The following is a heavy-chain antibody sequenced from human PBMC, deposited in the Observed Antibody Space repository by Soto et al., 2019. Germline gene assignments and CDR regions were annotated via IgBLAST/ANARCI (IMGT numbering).Heavy chain of an antibody. J-gene: IGHJ4*02. CDR2: ISGSGGST. Sequence: EVQLLESGGGLVQPGGSLRLSCAASGFTFSSYAMSWVRQAQGKELEWVSAISGSGGSTYYADSVKGRFTISRDNSKNTLYLQLNSLRAEDTAVYYCAKDLGYCSSTSCSRTSCCDTNYWGQGTMVTVST. CDR1: GFTFSSYA. CDR3: AKDLGYCSSTSCSRTSCCDTNY. D-gene: IGHD2-2*01. V-gene: IGHV3-23*01.